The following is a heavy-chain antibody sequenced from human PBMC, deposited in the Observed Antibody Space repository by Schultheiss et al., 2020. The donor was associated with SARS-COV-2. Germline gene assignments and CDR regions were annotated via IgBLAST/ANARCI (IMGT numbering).Heavy chain of an antibody. CDR2: ISYDGSNK. CDR1: GFTFSSYA. Sequence: GGSLRLSCAASGFTFSSYAMHWVRQAPGKGLEWVAVISYDGSNKYYADSVKGRFTISRDNSKNTLYLQMNSLRAEDTAVYYCAREIDSGIYYYYYGMDVWGQGTTVTVSS. V-gene: IGHV3-30*01. J-gene: IGHJ6*02. CDR3: AREIDSGIYYYYYGMDV. D-gene: IGHD1-26*01.